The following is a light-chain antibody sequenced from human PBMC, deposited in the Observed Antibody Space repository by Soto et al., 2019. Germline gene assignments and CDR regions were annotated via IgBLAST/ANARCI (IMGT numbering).Light chain of an antibody. V-gene: IGKV3-15*01. CDR3: EQCNKWPLT. CDR2: GAS. CDR1: QSVSID. Sequence: DIVLTQSPATLSLSPGERATLSCGASQSVSIDLAWYQQTPGQAPRLLIYGASTRATGVPPTFSGSASGTEFTLTISSLQSEYCKGYSREQCNKWPLTFGEGTKVDIK. J-gene: IGKJ1*01.